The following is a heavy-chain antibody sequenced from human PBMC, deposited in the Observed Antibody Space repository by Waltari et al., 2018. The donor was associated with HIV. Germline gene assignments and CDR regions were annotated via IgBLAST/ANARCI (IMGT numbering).Heavy chain of an antibody. CDR3: VKDPTTITRGYFDL. D-gene: IGHD4-4*01. V-gene: IGHV3-23*01. J-gene: IGHJ2*01. Sequence: EEQLLESGGGLGQPGGSLRLSCVASGFTFSNYAMTWLHQIPGKGLEWVAGLTSAGSITYHADSVQGRFIISRDNSKHTLFLQMTNLRVEDTAVYYCVKDPTTITRGYFDLWGRGTLVTVSS. CDR2: LTSAGSIT. CDR1: GFTFSNYA.